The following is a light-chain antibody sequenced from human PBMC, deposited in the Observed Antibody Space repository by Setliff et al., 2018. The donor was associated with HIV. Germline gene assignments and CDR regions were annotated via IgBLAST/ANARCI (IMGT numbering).Light chain of an antibody. CDR1: SSDVGENNY. V-gene: IGLV2-11*01. J-gene: IGLJ1*01. Sequence: QSVLTQPRSVSGSPGQSVTNSCTGTSSDVGENNYVSWYQDHPGKAPKLMIYDANKRPSGVPDRFSGSKSGNTASLTISGLQADDEADYYCCSFAGIYVFGTGTKVTVL. CDR2: DAN. CDR3: CSFAGIYV.